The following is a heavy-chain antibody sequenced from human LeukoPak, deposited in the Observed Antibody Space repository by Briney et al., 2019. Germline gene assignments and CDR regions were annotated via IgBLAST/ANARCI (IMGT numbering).Heavy chain of an antibody. CDR3: ARAGASGWHPYFDY. J-gene: IGHJ4*02. V-gene: IGHV4-34*01. CDR1: GDSISSYY. CDR2: INHSGST. D-gene: IGHD6-19*01. Sequence: SETLSLTCNVSGDSISSYYWNWIRQPPGKGLEWIGEINHSGSTNYNPSLKSRVTISVDTSKNQFSLKLSSVTAADTAVYYCARAGASGWHPYFDYWGQGTLVTVSS.